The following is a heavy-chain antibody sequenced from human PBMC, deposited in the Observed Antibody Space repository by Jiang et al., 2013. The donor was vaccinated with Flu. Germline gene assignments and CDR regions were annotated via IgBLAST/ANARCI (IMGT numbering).Heavy chain of an antibody. CDR2: INPNSGGT. CDR3: ARDKARGGYDWFDP. J-gene: IGHJ5*02. CDR1: GYTFTGYY. D-gene: IGHD2-15*01. V-gene: IGHV1-2*02. Sequence: GAEVKKPGASVKVSCKASGYTFTGYYMHWVRQAPGQGLEWMGWINPNSGGTNYAQKFQGRVTMTRDTSISTAYMELSRLRSDDTAVYYCARDKARGGYDWFDPWGQGTLVTVSS.